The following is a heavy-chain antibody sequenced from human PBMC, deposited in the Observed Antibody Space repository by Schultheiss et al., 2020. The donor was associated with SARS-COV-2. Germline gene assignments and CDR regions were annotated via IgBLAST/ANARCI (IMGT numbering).Heavy chain of an antibody. D-gene: IGHD3-3*01. CDR1: GFTFSSYA. J-gene: IGHJ6*03. V-gene: IGHV3-21*01. CDR3: ARERAGERATIFGVIPYYYYMDV. CDR2: ISSSSSYI. Sequence: GGSLRLSCAASGFTFSSYAMSWVRQAPGMGLEWVSSISSSSSYIYYADSVKGRFTISRDNAKNSLYLQMNSLRAEDTAVYYCARERAGERATIFGVIPYYYYMDVWGKGSAVTVSS.